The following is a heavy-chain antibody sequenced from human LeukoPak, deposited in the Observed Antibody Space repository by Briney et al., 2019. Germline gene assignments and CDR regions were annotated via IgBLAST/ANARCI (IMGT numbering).Heavy chain of an antibody. CDR1: GGSISSSSYY. J-gene: IGHJ5*02. D-gene: IGHD3-9*01. V-gene: IGHV4-39*01. Sequence: LETLSLTCTVSGGSISSSSYYWGWIRQPPGKGLEWIGSIYYSVSTYYNPSLKSRVTISVDTSKNQFSLKLSSVTAADTAVYYCARQGGDYNILTGYYINWFAPWGQGTLVTVSS. CDR3: ARQGGDYNILTGYYINWFAP. CDR2: IYYSVST.